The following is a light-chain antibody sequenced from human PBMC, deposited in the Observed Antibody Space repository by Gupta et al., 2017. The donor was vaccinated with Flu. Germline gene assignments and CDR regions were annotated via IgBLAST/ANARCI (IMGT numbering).Light chain of an antibody. CDR1: QSIKNY. J-gene: IGKJ1*01. CDR2: AAS. V-gene: IGKV1-39*01. CDR3: QQTYSTPWR. Sequence: DIQMTQSPSSLSASVGDRLTITCRASQSIKNYLNWYQQEPGKAPKLLIYAASNLQGGVPSRFSGSGFGADFTLTISILQPEDFATYYCQQTYSTPWRFGRGTKVEIK.